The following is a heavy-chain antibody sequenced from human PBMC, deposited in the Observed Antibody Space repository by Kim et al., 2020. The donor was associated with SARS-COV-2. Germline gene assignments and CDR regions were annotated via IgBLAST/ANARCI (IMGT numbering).Heavy chain of an antibody. CDR2: ISYDGSNK. J-gene: IGHJ4*02. V-gene: IGHV3-30*04. D-gene: IGHD5-12*01. CDR3: AREPEEVATTNAYYFDY. CDR1: GFTFSSYA. Sequence: GGSLRLSCAASGFTFSSYAMHWVRQAPGKGLEWVAVISYDGSNKYYADSVKGRFTISRDNSKNTLYLQMNSLRAEDTAVYYCAREPEEVATTNAYYFDYWDQATLVTVSS.